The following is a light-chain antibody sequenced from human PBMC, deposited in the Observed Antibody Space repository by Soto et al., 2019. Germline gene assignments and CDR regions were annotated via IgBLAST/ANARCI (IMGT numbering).Light chain of an antibody. CDR2: EGS. V-gene: IGLV2-23*03. J-gene: IGLJ2*01. CDR1: SSDVGSYNL. Sequence: QSALTQPASMSGSPGQSITISCTGTSSDVGSYNLVSWYQQHPGKAPKLMIYEGSKRPSGVSNRFSGSKSGNTASLTISGLQDEDEADYYCCSYAGSSTFVVFGGGTKLTVL. CDR3: CSYAGSSTFVV.